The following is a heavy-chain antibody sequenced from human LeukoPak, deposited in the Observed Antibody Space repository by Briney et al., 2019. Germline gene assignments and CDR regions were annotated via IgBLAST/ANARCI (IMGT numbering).Heavy chain of an antibody. Sequence: SETLSLTCTVSGGSISSYYWSWIRQPPGKGLEWIGYMYYTGSTNYNPSLEGRVTISVDRSKNQFSLKLSSVTAADTALYYCARDRRTSSTPNDASDIWGQGTLVTVSS. D-gene: IGHD6-13*01. J-gene: IGHJ3*02. CDR3: ARDRRTSSTPNDASDI. V-gene: IGHV4-59*01. CDR2: MYYTGST. CDR1: GGSISSYY.